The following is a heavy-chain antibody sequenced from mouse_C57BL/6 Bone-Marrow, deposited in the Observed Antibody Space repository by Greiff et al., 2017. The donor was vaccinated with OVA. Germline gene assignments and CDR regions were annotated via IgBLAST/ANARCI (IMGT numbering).Heavy chain of an antibody. V-gene: IGHV5-4*01. D-gene: IGHD1-1*01. CDR3: ARDCYYGSDY. Sequence: EVKLQESGGGLVKPGGSLKLSCAASGFTFSSYAMSWVRQTPEKRLEWVATISDGGSYTYYPDNVKGRFTISRDNAKNNLYLQMSHLKSEDTAMYYCARDCYYGSDYWGQGTTLTVSS. CDR2: ISDGGSYT. J-gene: IGHJ2*01. CDR1: GFTFSSYA.